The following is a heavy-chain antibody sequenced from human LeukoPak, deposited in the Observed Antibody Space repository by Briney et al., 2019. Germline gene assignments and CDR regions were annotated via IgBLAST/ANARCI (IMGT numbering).Heavy chain of an antibody. CDR3: AREDVRGVRKGGFDY. CDR1: GGSISSGGYY. D-gene: IGHD3-10*01. J-gene: IGHJ4*02. Sequence: SETLSLTCTVSGGSISSGGYYWSWIRQHPGKGLEWIGYIYYSGSTYYNPSLKSRVTISVDTSKNQFSLKLSSVTAADTAVYYCAREDVRGVRKGGFDYWGQGTLVTVSS. V-gene: IGHV4-31*03. CDR2: IYYSGST.